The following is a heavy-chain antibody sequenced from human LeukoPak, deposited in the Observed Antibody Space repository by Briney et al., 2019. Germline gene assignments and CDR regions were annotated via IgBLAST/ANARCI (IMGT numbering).Heavy chain of an antibody. CDR2: IRYDGSNK. Sequence: GGSLRLSCAASGFTFSSYGMDWVRQAPGKGLEWVAYIRYDGSNKNYADSVKGRFTISRDNSKNTLYLQMNSLRAEDTAVYYCAKGYNWNYSDYWGQGTLVTVSS. V-gene: IGHV3-30*02. D-gene: IGHD1-20*01. CDR3: AKGYNWNYSDY. J-gene: IGHJ4*02. CDR1: GFTFSSYG.